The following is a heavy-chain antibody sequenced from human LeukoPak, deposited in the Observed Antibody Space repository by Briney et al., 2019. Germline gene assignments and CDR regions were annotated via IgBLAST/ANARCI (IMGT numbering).Heavy chain of an antibody. CDR1: GFTFSNYG. Sequence: GGSLRLSCAASGFTFSNYGMHWVRQAPGKGLEWVAIIWHDGSNKYYTDSVKGRFTISRDNSKNTLYLQMNSLRAEDTAVYYCARQSEDFSLDYWGQGTLVTVSS. J-gene: IGHJ4*02. CDR2: IWHDGSNK. D-gene: IGHD2/OR15-2a*01. CDR3: ARQSEDFSLDY. V-gene: IGHV3-33*01.